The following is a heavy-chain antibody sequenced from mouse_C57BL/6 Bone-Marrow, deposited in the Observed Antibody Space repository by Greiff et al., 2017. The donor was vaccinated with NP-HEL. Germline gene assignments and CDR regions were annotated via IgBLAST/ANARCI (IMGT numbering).Heavy chain of an antibody. Sequence: QVQLKQPGAELVKPGASVKLSCKASGYTFTSYWMHWVKQRPGQGLEWIGMIHPNSGSTNYNEKFKSKATLTVDKSSSTAYMQLSSLTSEDSAVYYCARSIYYDYHYYAMDYWGQGTSVTVSS. D-gene: IGHD2-4*01. CDR1: GYTFTSYW. CDR3: ARSIYYDYHYYAMDY. V-gene: IGHV1-64*01. J-gene: IGHJ4*01. CDR2: IHPNSGST.